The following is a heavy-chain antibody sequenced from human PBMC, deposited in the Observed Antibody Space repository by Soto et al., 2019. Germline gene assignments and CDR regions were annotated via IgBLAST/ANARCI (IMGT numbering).Heavy chain of an antibody. CDR3: ARGVAGSGFDL. CDR2: TYYRSNWRH. J-gene: IGHJ4*02. CDR1: GASVSRNTAA. Sequence: SQTPSLTCAISGASVSRNTAAWKCIRSSPSRGLEWLGRTYYRSNWRHDYAVSVKSRVTVNPDTSKNLFSLQLNSVTPDDTAVYYCARGVAGSGFDLWGQGTLVTVSS. D-gene: IGHD6-19*01. V-gene: IGHV6-1*01.